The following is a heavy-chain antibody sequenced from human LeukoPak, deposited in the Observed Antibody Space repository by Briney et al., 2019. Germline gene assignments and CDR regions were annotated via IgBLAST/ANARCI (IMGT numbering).Heavy chain of an antibody. CDR2: INHSGST. J-gene: IGHJ4*02. V-gene: IGHV4-34*01. CDR3: ARQHGSSSWYPYFDY. D-gene: IGHD6-13*01. Sequence: SETLSLTCAVYGGSFSGYYWSWIRQPPGKGLEWIGEINHSGSTNYNPSLKSRVTIPVDRSKNQFSLKLSSVTAADTAVYYCARQHGSSSWYPYFDYWGQGTLVTVSS. CDR1: GGSFSGYY.